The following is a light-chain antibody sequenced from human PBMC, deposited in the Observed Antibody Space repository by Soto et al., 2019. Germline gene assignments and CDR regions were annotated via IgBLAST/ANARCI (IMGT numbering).Light chain of an antibody. Sequence: QPVLTQPAPVSGSPGQSITISCTGTSSDVGGYKYVSWYQQHPGKAPKLMIYEVSNRPSGVSNRFSGSNSGNTASLTVSGLQAEDEADYYCSSFTSSSTLYVFGTGTKLTVL. CDR1: SSDVGGYKY. J-gene: IGLJ1*01. CDR2: EVS. V-gene: IGLV2-14*01. CDR3: SSFTSSSTLYV.